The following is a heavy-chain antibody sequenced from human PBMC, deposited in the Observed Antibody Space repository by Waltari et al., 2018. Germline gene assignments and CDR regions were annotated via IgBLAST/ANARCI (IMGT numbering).Heavy chain of an antibody. CDR2: IYSTGSTI. CDR3: ARGYRKAFDI. V-gene: IGHV3-48*04. Sequence: EVQLVESGGGLVQPGGSLSLSCAASGFTFSDFSMNWVRQAPGKGLGWVSYIYSTGSTIYYADSVKGRFTISRDNAQNSLYLQMNSLRADDTAVYYCARGYRKAFDIWGQGTMVTVSS. CDR1: GFTFSDFS. D-gene: IGHD5-12*01. J-gene: IGHJ3*02.